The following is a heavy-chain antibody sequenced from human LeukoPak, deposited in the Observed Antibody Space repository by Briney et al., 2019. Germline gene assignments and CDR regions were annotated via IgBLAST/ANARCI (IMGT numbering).Heavy chain of an antibody. D-gene: IGHD3-10*01. CDR2: IYPGDSDT. CDR3: ARSSGVVRGIVIGMDV. Sequence: LGESLKISCKGSGYSFTSYWIGWVRQMPGKGLEWMGIIYPGDSDTRYSPSFQGQVTISADKSISTAYLQWNSLKASDTAMYYCARSSGVVRGIVIGMDVWGKGTTVTVSS. J-gene: IGHJ6*04. V-gene: IGHV5-51*01. CDR1: GYSFTSYW.